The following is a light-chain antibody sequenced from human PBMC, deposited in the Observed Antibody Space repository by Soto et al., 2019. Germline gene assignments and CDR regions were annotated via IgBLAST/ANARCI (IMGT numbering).Light chain of an antibody. V-gene: IGLV2-23*02. CDR1: SSDVGSHNL. Sequence: QSVLTHPASVSGSPGQSTTISCTGTSSDVGSHNLVSWYQQHPGKAPKLMIYEVSKRPSGVSNRFSGSKSGNTASLTISGLQAEDEADYYCCSYAGSSTNVFGTGTKVTVL. CDR3: CSYAGSSTNV. J-gene: IGLJ1*01. CDR2: EVS.